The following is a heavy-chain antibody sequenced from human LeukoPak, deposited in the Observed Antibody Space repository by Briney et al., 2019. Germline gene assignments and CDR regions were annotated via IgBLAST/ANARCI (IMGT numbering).Heavy chain of an antibody. CDR3: ARSPIGLGFFDY. Sequence: EASVKVSCKASGYTFTGYYIHWVRQAPGQGLEWMGWITPNSDGTDYAQKFQGRVTMTRDTSITTAYMELSSLRSDDTAVYYCARSPIGLGFFDYWGQGTLVTVSS. CDR2: ITPNSDGT. CDR1: GYTFTGYY. D-gene: IGHD7-27*01. V-gene: IGHV1-2*02. J-gene: IGHJ4*02.